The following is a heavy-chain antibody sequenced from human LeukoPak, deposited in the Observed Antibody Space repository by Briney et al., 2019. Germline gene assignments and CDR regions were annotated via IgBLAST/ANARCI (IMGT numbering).Heavy chain of an antibody. D-gene: IGHD2-2*02. CDR2: FNPGDSDV. CDR1: GYTFTDYW. J-gene: IGHJ5*01. Sequence: GESLRISCKASGYTFTDYWIAWVRQMPGKGLEWMGVFNPGDSDVKYSPSFRGQVSISADKSTSTAYLQWNSLEASDTAMYYCATIKYSWDSSYKGWFDSWGQGALITVTS. CDR3: ATIKYSWDSSYKGWFDS. V-gene: IGHV5-51*01.